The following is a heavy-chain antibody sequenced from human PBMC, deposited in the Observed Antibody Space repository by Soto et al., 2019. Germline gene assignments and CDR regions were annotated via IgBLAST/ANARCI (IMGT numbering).Heavy chain of an antibody. Sequence: QVQLVQSGAEVKKPGSSVKVSCQASGGTFRGYAISWVRQAPGQGLEWLGGILPTSVTPNYAQKFQGRVTLTADESTNTADMEVRSLRSGDTAVYYCARGYDVNSELDYWGQGTLVTVSS. V-gene: IGHV1-69*01. CDR3: ARGYDVNSELDY. CDR2: ILPTSVTP. J-gene: IGHJ4*02. CDR1: GGTFRGYA. D-gene: IGHD3-22*01.